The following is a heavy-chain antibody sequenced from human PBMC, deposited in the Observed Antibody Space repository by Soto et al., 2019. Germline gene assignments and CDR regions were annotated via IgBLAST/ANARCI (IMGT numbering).Heavy chain of an antibody. J-gene: IGHJ6*02. V-gene: IGHV3-30-3*01. Sequence: QVQLVESGGGVVQPGRSLRLSCAASGFTFSSYAMHWVRQAPGKGLEWVAVISYDGSNKYYADSVKGRFTISRDNSKNTLYLQMNSLRAEDTAVYYCARDTLEYSGYDEDYYYYVMDVWGQGTTVTVSS. D-gene: IGHD5-12*01. CDR1: GFTFSSYA. CDR2: ISYDGSNK. CDR3: ARDTLEYSGYDEDYYYYVMDV.